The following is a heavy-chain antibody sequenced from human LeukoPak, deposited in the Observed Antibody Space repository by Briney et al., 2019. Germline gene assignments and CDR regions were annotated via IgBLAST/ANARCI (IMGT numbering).Heavy chain of an antibody. J-gene: IGHJ5*02. D-gene: IGHD5-18*01. V-gene: IGHV1-18*04. Sequence: ASVKVSCKASGYTFTSYGISWVRRAPGQGLEWMGWISAYNGNTNYAQKLQGRVTMTTDTSTSTAYMELRSLRSDDTAVYYCARHPGLRYSYGVEYWFDPWGQGTLVTVSS. CDR2: ISAYNGNT. CDR1: GYTFTSYG. CDR3: ARHPGLRYSYGVEYWFDP.